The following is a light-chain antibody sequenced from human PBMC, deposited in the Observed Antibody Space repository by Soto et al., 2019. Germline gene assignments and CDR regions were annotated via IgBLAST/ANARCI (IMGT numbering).Light chain of an antibody. CDR3: QQFRSSPPMYT. V-gene: IGKV3-20*01. Sequence: EIVLTQSPGTLSLSPGEKATLSCRASQSVTSNYLAWYQQKPGQAPRLLIYGASNRATGIPDRFRGSGSGTDFTLTISRLEPEDFAVYYCQQFRSSPPMYTFGQGTNLEI. CDR1: QSVTSNY. J-gene: IGKJ2*01. CDR2: GAS.